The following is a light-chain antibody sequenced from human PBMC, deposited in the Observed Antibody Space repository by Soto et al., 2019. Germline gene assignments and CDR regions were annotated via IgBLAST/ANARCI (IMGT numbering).Light chain of an antibody. J-gene: IGKJ1*01. V-gene: IGKV1-5*01. CDR3: QQYNSHWT. CDR1: QSVSDW. Sequence: IQMTQSPSTLSASVGDRVTITCRASQSVSDWLAWYQQKPGNPPKLLIYDTSRLESAVPSRFSGIGSGTEFTLTISSLQPDDFATYYCQQYNSHWTFGQGTKVDI. CDR2: DTS.